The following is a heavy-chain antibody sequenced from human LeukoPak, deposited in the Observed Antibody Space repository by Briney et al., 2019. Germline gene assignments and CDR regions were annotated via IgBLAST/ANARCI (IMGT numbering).Heavy chain of an antibody. CDR3: ARDHESRGYPTSDY. CDR2: IKGSAEAT. D-gene: IGHD3-22*01. V-gene: IGHV3-23*01. Sequence: GGSLRLSCVASGFTFSSYIMTWVRQAPGKGLEWVSTIKGSAEATFYADSVKDRFTISRDNSKNTLYLQMNSLRADDTALYFCARDHESRGYPTSDYWGQGTVVSVPS. CDR1: GFTFSSYI. J-gene: IGHJ4*02.